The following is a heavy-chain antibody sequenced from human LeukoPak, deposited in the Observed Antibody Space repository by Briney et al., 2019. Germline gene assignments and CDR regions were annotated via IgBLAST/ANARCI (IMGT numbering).Heavy chain of an antibody. CDR1: GFTFSGSA. J-gene: IGHJ3*02. CDR2: IKSKANSYAT. CDR3: TIVFDGVGDFDM. D-gene: IGHD3-3*01. Sequence: GGSLRLSCTASGFTFSGSAMHWVRQASGKGLEWVGRIKSKANSYATVYAASVKGRFTISRDDSKSTAYLQMNSLKTEDKAVYYCTIVFDGVGDFDMWGQGTMVTVSS. V-gene: IGHV3-73*01.